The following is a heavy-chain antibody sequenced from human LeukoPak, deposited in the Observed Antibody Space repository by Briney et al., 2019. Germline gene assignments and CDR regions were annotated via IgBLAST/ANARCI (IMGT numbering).Heavy chain of an antibody. CDR3: ARAPDTEFDY. J-gene: IGHJ4*02. D-gene: IGHD5-18*01. V-gene: IGHV3-53*01. CDR1: GFTLSSNY. Sequence: GGSPRLSCAASGFTLSSNYMSWVPQAPGRGLEWVSVIYSGGSTYYSDSVKGRFTISRDNSKNTLYLQMNSLRAEDTAVYYCARAPDTEFDYWGQGTLVTVSS. CDR2: IYSGGST.